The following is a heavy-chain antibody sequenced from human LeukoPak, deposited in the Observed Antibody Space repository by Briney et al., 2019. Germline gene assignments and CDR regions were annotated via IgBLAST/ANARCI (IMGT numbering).Heavy chain of an antibody. Sequence: SETLSLTCTVSGGSISSGNFYWNWIRQPAGKGLEWIGRIYSSGATEYNPSLKSRVTISADTSKNQFSLRLSSVTAADTAMYYCARRGDVWGQGTMVTVSS. CDR2: IYSSGAT. CDR3: ARRGDV. CDR1: GGSISSGNFY. J-gene: IGHJ3*01. V-gene: IGHV4-61*02.